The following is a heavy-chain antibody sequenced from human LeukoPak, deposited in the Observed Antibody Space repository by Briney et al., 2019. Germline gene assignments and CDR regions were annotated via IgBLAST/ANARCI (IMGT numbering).Heavy chain of an antibody. V-gene: IGHV1-46*01. Sequence: ASVKVSFTASGYTFTSYYMHWVRQAPGQGLEWMGIINPSGGSTSYAQKFQGRVTMTRDTSTSTVYMELSSLRSEDTAVYYCARGIVGATGGGYWGQGTLVTVSS. J-gene: IGHJ4*02. CDR1: GYTFTSYY. D-gene: IGHD1-26*01. CDR2: INPSGGST. CDR3: ARGIVGATGGGY.